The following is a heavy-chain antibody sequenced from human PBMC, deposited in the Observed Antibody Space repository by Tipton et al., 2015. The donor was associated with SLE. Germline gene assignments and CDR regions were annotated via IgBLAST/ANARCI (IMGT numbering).Heavy chain of an antibody. V-gene: IGHV4-59*01. Sequence: TLSLTCSVSGDSINTYYWNWIRQPPGKGLEWIGYMYHSGTTNYNPSLKSRVTLSIDTSKNQISLYLTSVTAADTAVYYCANLDYGAFHIWGQGTSVTVSS. D-gene: IGHD4/OR15-4a*01. CDR2: MYHSGTT. CDR3: ANLDYGAFHI. J-gene: IGHJ3*02. CDR1: GDSINTYY.